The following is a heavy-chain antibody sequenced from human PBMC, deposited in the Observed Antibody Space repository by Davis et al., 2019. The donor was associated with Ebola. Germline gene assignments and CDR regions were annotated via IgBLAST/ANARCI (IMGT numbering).Heavy chain of an antibody. CDR3: AREQWLGGIYYYYGMDV. V-gene: IGHV3-53*01. J-gene: IGHJ6*02. Sequence: PGGSLRLSCAASGFTVSSNYMSWVRQAPGKGLEWVSVIYSGGSTYYADSVKGRFTISRDNSKNTLYLQMNSLRAEDTAVYYCAREQWLGGIYYYYGMDVWGQGTTVTVSS. D-gene: IGHD6-19*01. CDR1: GFTVSSNY. CDR2: IYSGGST.